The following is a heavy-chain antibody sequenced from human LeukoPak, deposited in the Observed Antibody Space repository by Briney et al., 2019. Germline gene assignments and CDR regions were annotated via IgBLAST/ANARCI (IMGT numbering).Heavy chain of an antibody. CDR3: ARHRGGSVWYYFDY. D-gene: IGHD6-19*01. Sequence: SETLSLTCTVSGGSISSYYCSWIRQPPGKGLEWIGYIYYSGSTNYNPSLKSRVTISVDTSKNQFSLRLSSVTAADTAVYYCARHRGGSVWYYFDYWGQGTLVTVSS. CDR1: GGSISSYY. CDR2: IYYSGST. J-gene: IGHJ4*02. V-gene: IGHV4-59*08.